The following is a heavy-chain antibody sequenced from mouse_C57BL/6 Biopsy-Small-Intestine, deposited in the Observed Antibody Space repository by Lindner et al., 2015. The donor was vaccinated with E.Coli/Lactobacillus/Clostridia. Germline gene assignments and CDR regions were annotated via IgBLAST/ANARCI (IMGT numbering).Heavy chain of an antibody. Sequence: VQLQESGEALVKPGGSRKLSCAASGFTFSDYGMHWVRQAPEKGLEWVAYISSGSSTIYYADTVKGRFTISRDNAKNTLFLQMTSLRSEDTAMYYCARGWEAYWGQGTLVTVSA. CDR3: ARGWEAY. J-gene: IGHJ3*01. CDR1: GFTFSDYG. V-gene: IGHV5-17*01. CDR2: ISSGSSTI. D-gene: IGHD4-1*01.